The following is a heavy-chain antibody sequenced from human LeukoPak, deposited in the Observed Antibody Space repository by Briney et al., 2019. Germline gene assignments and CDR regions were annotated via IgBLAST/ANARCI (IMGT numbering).Heavy chain of an antibody. V-gene: IGHV3-30*04. CDR3: ARAPEVVAATWDY. J-gene: IGHJ4*02. CDR1: GFTFSSYA. D-gene: IGHD2-15*01. CDR2: ISYDGSNK. Sequence: GSLRLSCAASGFTFSSYAMHWVRQAPGKGLEWVAVISYDGSNKYYADSVKGRFTISRDNSKNTLYLQMSSLRAEDTAVYYCARAPEVVAATWDYWGQGTLVTVSS.